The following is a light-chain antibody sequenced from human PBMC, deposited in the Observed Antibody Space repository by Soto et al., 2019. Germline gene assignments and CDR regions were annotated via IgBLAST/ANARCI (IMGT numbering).Light chain of an antibody. CDR1: QSVRDN. CDR3: QQHNDWPPST. CDR2: GAS. J-gene: IGKJ2*01. V-gene: IGKV3-15*01. Sequence: ETLLTQSPATLSVSPGERATLSCRASQSVRDNLAWYQQKPGQAPRLLIYGASTRAPGIPDRFSGSGFGTEFRLTLSSLQSEDFAVYYCQQHNDWPPSTFGQGTKLEIK.